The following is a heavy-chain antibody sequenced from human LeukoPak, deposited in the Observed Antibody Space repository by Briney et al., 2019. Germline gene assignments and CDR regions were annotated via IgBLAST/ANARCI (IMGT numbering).Heavy chain of an antibody. D-gene: IGHD1-26*01. V-gene: IGHV1-8*02. CDR1: GYTFTGYY. CDR3: ARGIVGATLYYFDY. J-gene: IGHJ4*02. CDR2: MNPNSGNT. Sequence: GASVKVSCKASGYTFTGYYMHWVRQATGQGLEWMGWMNPNSGNTGYAQKFQGRVTMTRNTSISTAYMELSSLRSEDTAVYYCARGIVGATLYYFDYWGQGTLVTVSS.